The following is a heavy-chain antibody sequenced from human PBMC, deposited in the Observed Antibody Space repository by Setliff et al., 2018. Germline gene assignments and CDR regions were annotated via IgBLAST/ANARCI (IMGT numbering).Heavy chain of an antibody. V-gene: IGHV3-73*01. CDR2: IRNKFNSLAT. J-gene: IGHJ4*02. Sequence: GESLTISCAASGFAFVGVEIHWVRQASGKGLEWVGRIRNKFNSLATQYGESFKGRFTISRDDSKNTAYLQMRSLKGEDTALYYCATNVLVAGSSLDSWGQGSLVTVSS. D-gene: IGHD2-8*02. CDR1: GFAFVGVE. CDR3: ATNVLVAGSSLDS.